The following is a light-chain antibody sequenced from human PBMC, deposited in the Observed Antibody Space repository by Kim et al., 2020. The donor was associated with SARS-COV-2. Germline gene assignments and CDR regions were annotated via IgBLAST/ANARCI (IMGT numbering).Light chain of an antibody. CDR3: SSYTSSTTYV. CDR2: DVT. CDR1: SRDVGGYNY. V-gene: IGLV2-14*04. Sequence: GQSITISCTGTSRDVGGYNYVSWYQQYPGEAPKLMIYDVTKRPSGVSNRFSGSKSGNTASLTISGLQAEDEADYYCSSYTSSTTYVFGTGTKVTVL. J-gene: IGLJ1*01.